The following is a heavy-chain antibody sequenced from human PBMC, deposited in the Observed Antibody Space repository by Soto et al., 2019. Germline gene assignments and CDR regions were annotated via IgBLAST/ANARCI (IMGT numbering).Heavy chain of an antibody. Sequence: PSETLSLTCTVSGGSVSSSSYYWGWFRQPQGKGLEWIGSVYYSGSTCYNPSLESRVTISVDKSKNQFSLKLMSLSAADTAVYYCGRLEGLATISYYFDYWHQGALVTVSS. V-gene: IGHV4-39*01. CDR3: GRLEGLATISYYFDY. J-gene: IGHJ4*02. D-gene: IGHD3-9*01. CDR1: GGSVSSSSYY. CDR2: VYYSGST.